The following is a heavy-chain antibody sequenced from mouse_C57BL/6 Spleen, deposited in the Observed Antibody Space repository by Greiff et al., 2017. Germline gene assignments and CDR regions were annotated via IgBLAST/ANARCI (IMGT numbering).Heavy chain of an antibody. CDR3: ARSGTTVPFDY. CDR1: GYAFSSSW. D-gene: IGHD1-1*01. Sequence: VQLQQSGPELVKPGASVKISCKASGYAFSSSWMNWVKQRPGKGLEWIGRIYPGDGDTNYNGKFKGKATLTADKSSSTAYMQLSSLTSEDSAVXFCARSGTTVPFDYWGQGTTLTVSS. J-gene: IGHJ2*01. V-gene: IGHV1-82*01. CDR2: IYPGDGDT.